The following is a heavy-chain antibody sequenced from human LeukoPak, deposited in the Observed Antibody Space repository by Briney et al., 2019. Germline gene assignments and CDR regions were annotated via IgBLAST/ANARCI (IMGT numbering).Heavy chain of an antibody. J-gene: IGHJ4*02. CDR2: IYTGGTT. CDR1: GLTVSRTY. V-gene: IGHV3-66*01. Sequence: GGSLRLSCAASGLTVSRTYLIWVRQAPGKGLEWVSSIYTGGTTYYADSVKGRFTISRDNSKNTLHLQLTSLRADDTALYFCARGTLRSGYDSWGQGTLVTVPS. CDR3: ARGTLRSGYDS. D-gene: IGHD5-12*01.